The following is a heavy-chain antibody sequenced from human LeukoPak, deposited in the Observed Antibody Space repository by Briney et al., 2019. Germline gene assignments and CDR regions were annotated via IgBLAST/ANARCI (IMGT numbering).Heavy chain of an antibody. Sequence: ASVKVSCKASGGTFTSYVISWVRRAPGQGLEWMGGIIPIFGTTNYAQKFQGRVTITTDESTSTAYMELSSLRSEDTAVYYCAGSTVRDYYFYYYMDVWGKGTTVTVSS. V-gene: IGHV1-69*05. D-gene: IGHD4-11*01. CDR1: GGTFTSYV. J-gene: IGHJ6*03. CDR3: AGSTVRDYYFYYYMDV. CDR2: IIPIFGTT.